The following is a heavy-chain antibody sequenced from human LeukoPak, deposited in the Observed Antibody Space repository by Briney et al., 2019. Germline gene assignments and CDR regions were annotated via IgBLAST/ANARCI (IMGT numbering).Heavy chain of an antibody. CDR2: ISGGGDST. CDR1: GFTFSSYA. D-gene: IGHD1-1*01. Sequence: GGSLRLSCAASGFTFSSYAMSWVRQAPGKGLEWVSGISGGGDSTYYGDSVKGRFTMSRDKSKNTLSLQMNSLRAEDTAVYYCASSKRITTVGTLDEYFQHWGQGTLVTVSS. V-gene: IGHV3-23*01. J-gene: IGHJ1*01. CDR3: ASSKRITTVGTLDEYFQH.